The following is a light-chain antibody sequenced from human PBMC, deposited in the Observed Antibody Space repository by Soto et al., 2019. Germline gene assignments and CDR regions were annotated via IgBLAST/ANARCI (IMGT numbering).Light chain of an antibody. CDR2: DVR. Sequence: QSALTQPRSVSGYPGQSVTVSCTGASSDVGAYDYVSWYQQHPGKAPKLIIYDVRKRPSGVPDRFSGSKSGNTASLTISGLQADDQADYYCCSYAGNFIYVFATGTKVTVL. J-gene: IGLJ1*01. V-gene: IGLV2-11*01. CDR1: SSDVGAYDY. CDR3: CSYAGNFIYV.